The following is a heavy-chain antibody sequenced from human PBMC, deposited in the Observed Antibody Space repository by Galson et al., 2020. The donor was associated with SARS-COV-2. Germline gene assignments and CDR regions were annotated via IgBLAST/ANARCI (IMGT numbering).Heavy chain of an antibody. Sequence: GESLKISCAASGFTFSDYYMSWVRQATGKGLEWVPYISSSGSYTNYADPVKGRFTISRDNAKNSLYLRMNSLRAEDTALYFCARNGRDCSGGICYWAEYYQYWGQGTLVDVSS. CDR2: ISSSGSYT. CDR1: GFTFSDYY. D-gene: IGHD2-15*01. J-gene: IGHJ1*01. CDR3: ARNGRDCSGGICYWAEYYQY. V-gene: IGHV3-11*06.